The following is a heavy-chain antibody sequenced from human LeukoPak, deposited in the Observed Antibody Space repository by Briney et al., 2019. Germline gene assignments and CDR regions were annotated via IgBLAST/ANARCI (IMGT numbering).Heavy chain of an antibody. V-gene: IGHV3-23*01. Sequence: PGGSLRPSCAASGFTFSSYAMTWVRQAPGKGLEWVSAINHNGVSTYYADSVKGRFTISRDNSKNTLYLQMNSLRAEDTAVYYCAKAGYACSSTSCFSNYYMDVWGKGTTVTVSS. CDR1: GFTFSSYA. CDR2: INHNGVST. J-gene: IGHJ6*03. CDR3: AKAGYACSSTSCFSNYYMDV. D-gene: IGHD2-2*01.